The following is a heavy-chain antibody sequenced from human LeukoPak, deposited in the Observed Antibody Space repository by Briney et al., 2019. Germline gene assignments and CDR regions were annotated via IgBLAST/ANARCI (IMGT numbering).Heavy chain of an antibody. J-gene: IGHJ4*02. CDR2: IYTSGST. D-gene: IGHD3-3*01. CDR1: GGSISSGSYY. Sequence: KASQTLSLTCTVSGGSISSGSYYWSWIRQPAGKGPEWIGRIYTSGSTNYNPSLKSRVTISVDTSKNQFSLKLSSVTAADAAVYYCARDGFWAFDYWGQGTLVTVSS. V-gene: IGHV4-61*02. CDR3: ARDGFWAFDY.